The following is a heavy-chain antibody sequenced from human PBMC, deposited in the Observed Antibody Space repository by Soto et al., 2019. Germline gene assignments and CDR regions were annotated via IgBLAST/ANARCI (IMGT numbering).Heavy chain of an antibody. CDR2: ISGSGGST. Sequence: EVQLLESGGGLVQPGGSLRLSCAASGFTFSSYAMSWVRQAPGKGLEWVSAISGSGGSTYYADSVKGRFTISRDNSKNTLYLQMNSLRAEDTAVYYCAKEGDDWTTVTTYYFDYWGQGTLVTVSS. CDR3: AKEGDDWTTVTTYYFDY. D-gene: IGHD4-17*01. V-gene: IGHV3-23*01. CDR1: GFTFSSYA. J-gene: IGHJ4*02.